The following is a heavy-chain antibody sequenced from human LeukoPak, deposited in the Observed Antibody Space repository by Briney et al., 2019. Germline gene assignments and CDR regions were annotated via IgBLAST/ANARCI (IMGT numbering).Heavy chain of an antibody. D-gene: IGHD3-22*01. CDR1: GFTFNIYG. Sequence: PGGSLRLSCAASGFTFNIYGMHWVRQAPGKGLEWVAFIRYDGSNKYYADSVKGRFTISRDNSENTLYLQMNSLRPEDTAVYYCGKLRPYYYDSSGYGKDSGAFDIWGQGTMVTVSS. CDR2: IRYDGSNK. J-gene: IGHJ3*02. V-gene: IGHV3-30*02. CDR3: GKLRPYYYDSSGYGKDSGAFDI.